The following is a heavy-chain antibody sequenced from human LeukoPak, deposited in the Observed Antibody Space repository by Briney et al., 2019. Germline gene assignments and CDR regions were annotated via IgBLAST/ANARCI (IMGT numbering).Heavy chain of an antibody. J-gene: IGHJ6*02. CDR2: VNHSGST. CDR1: GGSFSGYY. CDR3: ARVRSNFYYYGMDV. V-gene: IGHV4-34*01. Sequence: NPSETLSLTCAVYGGSFSGYYWSWIRQPPGKGLEWIGEVNHSGSTNYNPSLKSRVTILVDMSKKQFSLKMRSVTAADTAVYYCARVRSNFYYYGMDVWGQGTTVTVSS.